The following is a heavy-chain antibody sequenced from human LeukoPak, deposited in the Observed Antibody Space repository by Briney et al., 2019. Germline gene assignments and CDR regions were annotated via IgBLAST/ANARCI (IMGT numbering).Heavy chain of an antibody. D-gene: IGHD6-13*01. CDR1: GGTFSSYA. Sequence: SVKVSCKASGGTFSSYAISWVRQAPGPGLEWMGGIIPIFGTANYAQKFQGRVTITADESTSTAYMELSSLRSEDTAVYYCARGGEPGIAAAQAWFDPWGQGTLVTVSS. CDR3: ARGGEPGIAAAQAWFDP. J-gene: IGHJ5*02. CDR2: IIPIFGTA. V-gene: IGHV1-69*01.